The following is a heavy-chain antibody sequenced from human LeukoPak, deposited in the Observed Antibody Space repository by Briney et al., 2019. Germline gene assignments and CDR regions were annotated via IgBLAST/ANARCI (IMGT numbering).Heavy chain of an antibody. V-gene: IGHV4-34*01. CDR3: ARGVLKKIYGDYGNHP. D-gene: IGHD4-17*01. CDR1: GGSFSGYY. Sequence: SETLSLTCAVYGGSFSGYYWSWIRQPPGKGLEWIGEINHSGSTNYNPSLKSRVTISVDTSKNQFSLKLSSVSAADTAVYYCARGVLKKIYGDYGNHPWGQGTLVTVSS. CDR2: INHSGST. J-gene: IGHJ5*02.